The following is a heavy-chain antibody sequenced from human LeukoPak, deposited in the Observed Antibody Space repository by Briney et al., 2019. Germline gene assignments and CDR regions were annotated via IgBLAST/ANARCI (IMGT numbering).Heavy chain of an antibody. D-gene: IGHD2-15*01. CDR3: ARGVVAADANFYYYYYMDV. J-gene: IGHJ6*03. CDR2: ISAYNGNT. V-gene: IGHV1-18*01. CDR1: GYTFTSYG. Sequence: ASVKVSCKASGYTFTSYGISWVRQAPGQGLEWMGWISAYNGNTNYAQKLQGRVTMTRHTSTSTAYMELSSLTSEDTAVYFCARGVVAADANFYYYYYMDVWGKGTTVTLSS.